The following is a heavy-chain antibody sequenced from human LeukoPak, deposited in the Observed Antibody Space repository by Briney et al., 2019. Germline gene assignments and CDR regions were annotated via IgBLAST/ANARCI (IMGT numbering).Heavy chain of an antibody. Sequence: GGSLRLSCGASGIIFRNAWMDWGRQAPGKGLEWVGRIKSNPDGGTTDYAAPVRGRFTISRDDAKNTLYLQMNSLKTEDTAVYYCITAYDSVAYWGQGALVSVSS. V-gene: IGHV3-15*01. CDR2: IKSNPDGGTT. CDR1: GIIFRNAW. J-gene: IGHJ4*02. D-gene: IGHD5-12*01. CDR3: ITAYDSVAY.